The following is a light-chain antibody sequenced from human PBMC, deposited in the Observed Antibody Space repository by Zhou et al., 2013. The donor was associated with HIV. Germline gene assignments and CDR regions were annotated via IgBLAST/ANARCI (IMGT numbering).Light chain of an antibody. CDR1: QSVTSNF. CDR2: GAS. V-gene: IGKV3-20*01. Sequence: EFVLTQSPGTLSLSPGERATLSCRTSQSVTSNFLAWYQQKPGQAPRLLIYGASSRATGIPDRFSGSGSGTDFTLTISRLEPEDFAVYYCQQYGSSPTFGQGTKVEFK. CDR3: QQYGSSPT. J-gene: IGKJ1*01.